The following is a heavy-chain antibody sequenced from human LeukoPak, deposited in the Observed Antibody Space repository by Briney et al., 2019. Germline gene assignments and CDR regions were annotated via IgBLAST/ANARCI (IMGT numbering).Heavy chain of an antibody. Sequence: GGSLRLSCAASGFSFSTYWMSWVRQAPGKGLEWVANIKQDGSEKYYVDSVKGRFTISRDNAKNSLYLQMNSLRVEDTAVYYCARAWSYSTGWYNYWGQGTLVTVSS. D-gene: IGHD6-19*01. CDR2: IKQDGSEK. J-gene: IGHJ4*02. CDR1: GFSFSTYW. CDR3: ARAWSYSTGWYNY. V-gene: IGHV3-7*04.